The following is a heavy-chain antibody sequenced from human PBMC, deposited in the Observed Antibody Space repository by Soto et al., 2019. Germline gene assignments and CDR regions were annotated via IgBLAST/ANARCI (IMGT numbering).Heavy chain of an antibody. Sequence: ASVKVSCKASGYTFTGYYMHWVRQAPGQGFEWMGWINPNSGGTNYAQKFQGWVTMTRDTSISTAYMELSRLRSDDTAVYYCARGGSSSWYFYYYGMDVWGQGTTVTVSS. J-gene: IGHJ6*02. V-gene: IGHV1-2*04. CDR3: ARGGSSSWYFYYYGMDV. CDR2: INPNSGGT. CDR1: GYTFTGYY. D-gene: IGHD6-13*01.